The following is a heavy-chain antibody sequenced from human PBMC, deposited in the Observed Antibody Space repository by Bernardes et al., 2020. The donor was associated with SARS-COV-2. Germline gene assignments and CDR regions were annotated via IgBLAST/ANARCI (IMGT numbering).Heavy chain of an antibody. V-gene: IGHV3-30*18. CDR3: AKGDLEWELLGGFDH. D-gene: IGHD1-26*01. CDR2: ISDDGSNK. J-gene: IGHJ3*01. CDR1: GFTFSSHA. Sequence: GGSLRLSCAASGFTFSSHAMHWVRQAPGKGLEWVTVISDDGSNKYYGDSVKGRFTISRDNSKNTLYLQMNSLRAEDTAVYYGAKGDLEWELLGGFDHWGQGTMVTVSS.